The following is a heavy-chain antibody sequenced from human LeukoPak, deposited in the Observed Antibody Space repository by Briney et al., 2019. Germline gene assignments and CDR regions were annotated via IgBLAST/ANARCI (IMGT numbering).Heavy chain of an antibody. CDR2: IYHSGST. Sequence: PSETLSLTCAVSGGSISSSNWWSWVRQPPGKGLEWIGEIYHSGSTNYNPSLKSRVTISVDKSKNQFSLKLSSVTAADTAVYYCARVIAAAASLGAIFYWGQGTLVTVSS. J-gene: IGHJ4*02. D-gene: IGHD6-13*01. CDR3: ARVIAAAASLGAIFY. CDR1: GGSISSSNW. V-gene: IGHV4-4*02.